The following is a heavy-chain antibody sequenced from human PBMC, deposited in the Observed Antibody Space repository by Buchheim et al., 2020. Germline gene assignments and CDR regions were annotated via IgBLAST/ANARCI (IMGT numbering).Heavy chain of an antibody. V-gene: IGHV1-46*01. D-gene: IGHD1-7*01. CDR3: ARGTLHWNYPRGNRFDP. CDR2: INPSDGST. Sequence: QVQLVQSGAEVKKTGASVKVSCKASGYTFTSYYMHWVRQAPGQGLEWMGIINPSDGSTTYARMLQGRVTMTRDTSTSTGYMELSSLRSEDTAVYYCARGTLHWNYPRGNRFDPWGQGTL. CDR1: GYTFTSYY. J-gene: IGHJ5*02.